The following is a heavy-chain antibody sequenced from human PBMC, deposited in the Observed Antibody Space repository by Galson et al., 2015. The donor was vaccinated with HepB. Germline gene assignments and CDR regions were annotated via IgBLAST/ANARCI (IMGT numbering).Heavy chain of an antibody. CDR3: ARGAVVAVVSANLNNRFDP. D-gene: IGHD2-15*01. Sequence: SVKVSCKASGYTFSTYSVTWVRQAPGQGLEWMGWINTYNRYTYYAQKFQGRVTMTTDTSTNTAYLELRRLRSDDTAVYYCARGAVVAVVSANLNNRFDPWGQGTLVTGSS. J-gene: IGHJ5*02. V-gene: IGHV1-18*01. CDR2: INTYNRYT. CDR1: GYTFSTYS.